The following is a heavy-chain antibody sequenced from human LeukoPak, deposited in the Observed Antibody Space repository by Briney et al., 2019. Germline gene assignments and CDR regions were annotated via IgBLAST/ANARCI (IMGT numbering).Heavy chain of an antibody. J-gene: IGHJ4*02. D-gene: IGHD3-9*01. V-gene: IGHV1-46*01. CDR2: INPSGGST. CDR3: ARFSEDILTGYHDY. CDR1: GYTFTSYY. Sequence: ASVKVSCKASGYTFTSYYMHWVRQAPGQGLEWMGIINPSGGSTSYAQKFQGRVTMTRDTSISTAYMELSRLRSDDTAVYYCARFSEDILTGYHDYWGQGTLVTVSS.